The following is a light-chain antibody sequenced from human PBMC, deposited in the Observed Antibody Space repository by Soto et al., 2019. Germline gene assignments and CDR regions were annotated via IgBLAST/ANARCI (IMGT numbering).Light chain of an antibody. J-gene: IGKJ4*01. Sequence: DIQMTQSPSSLSASLGDRVTITCRASQSITTYLNWYRQKPGKAPKLLIYAAPSLQSGVPSRFSGSGSGTDFTLTISSLQHEDFATYYCQQSYSTLGLTFGGGTKVDIK. CDR3: QQSYSTLGLT. V-gene: IGKV1-39*01. CDR1: QSITTY. CDR2: AAP.